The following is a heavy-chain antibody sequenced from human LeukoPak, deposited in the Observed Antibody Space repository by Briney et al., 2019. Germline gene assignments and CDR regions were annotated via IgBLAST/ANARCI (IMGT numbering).Heavy chain of an antibody. CDR3: AKDVSALSHYYGMDV. J-gene: IGHJ6*02. CDR2: ISYDGSNK. Sequence: PGRSLRLSCAASGFTFSSYGMHWVRQAPGKGLEWVAVISYDGSNKYYADSVKGRFTISRDNSKNTLYLQMNSLRTEDTAVYYCAKDVSALSHYYGMDVWGQGTTVTVSS. D-gene: IGHD5/OR15-5a*01. CDR1: GFTFSSYG. V-gene: IGHV3-30*18.